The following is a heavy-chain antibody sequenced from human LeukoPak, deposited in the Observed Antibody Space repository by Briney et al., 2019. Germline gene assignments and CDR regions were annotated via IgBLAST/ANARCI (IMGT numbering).Heavy chain of an antibody. CDR2: MSYTGST. V-gene: IGHV4-59*08. D-gene: IGHD2-2*01. CDR1: GDSISTYH. Sequence: SETLSLTCSVSGDSISTYHWSWIRQAPGKGLEWIGSMSYTGSTGYNPSVKSRGTISVDASKNQFSLKLSSLTAADTAVYHCARLSSSAWNSFDFCGQGTLVTVSS. CDR3: ARLSSSAWNSFDF. J-gene: IGHJ4*02.